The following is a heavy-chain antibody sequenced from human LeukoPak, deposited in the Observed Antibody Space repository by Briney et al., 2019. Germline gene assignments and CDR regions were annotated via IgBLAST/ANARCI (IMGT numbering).Heavy chain of an antibody. CDR3: ASSNWLRDANFDS. Sequence: PSETLSLTCTVSGASTSSGLYYWNWFRQPPGKGLEYIGRIYNSGSTNYNPSLKSRVTISVDTPKNQFSLKLTSVTASDSAVYYCASSNWLRDANFDSWGQGTLVTVSS. CDR2: IYNSGST. CDR1: GASTSSGLYY. V-gene: IGHV4-61*02. J-gene: IGHJ4*02. D-gene: IGHD6-13*01.